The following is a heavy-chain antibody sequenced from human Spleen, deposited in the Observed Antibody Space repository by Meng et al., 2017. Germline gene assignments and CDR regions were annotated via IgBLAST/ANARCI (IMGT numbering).Heavy chain of an antibody. CDR2: INHSGST. CDR1: GGSFSNSY. V-gene: IGHV4-34*01. CDR3: ARGEGYYALGV. Sequence: GSLRLSCAVHGGSFSNSYWSWIRQPPGKGLEWIGEINHSGSTNYNPSLKSRVTISVDTSRNQFSLKLGSVTAADTAVYYCARGEGYYALGVWGPGTTVTVSS. J-gene: IGHJ6*02.